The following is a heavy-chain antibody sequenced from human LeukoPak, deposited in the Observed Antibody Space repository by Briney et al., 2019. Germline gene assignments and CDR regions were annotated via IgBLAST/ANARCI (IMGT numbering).Heavy chain of an antibody. D-gene: IGHD2-2*01. V-gene: IGHV4-59*01. J-gene: IGHJ5*02. CDR1: GGSISSYY. Sequence: SETLSLTCTVSGGSISSYYWSWIRQPPGKGLEWIGYIQYSGSTNYNPSLKSRVTISVDTSKNQVSLNLSSVTAADTAVYYCGREDCTGTRCLFDPWGQGTLVTVSS. CDR3: GREDCTGTRCLFDP. CDR2: IQYSGST.